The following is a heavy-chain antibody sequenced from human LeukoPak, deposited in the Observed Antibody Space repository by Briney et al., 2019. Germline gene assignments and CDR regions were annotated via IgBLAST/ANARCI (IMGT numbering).Heavy chain of an antibody. Sequence: SETLSLTCTVSGGSISSSSYYWGWIRQPPGKGLEWIGSIYYSGSTYYNPSLKSRVTISVDTSKNQFSLKLSSVTAADTAVYYCARVPYGSGSPGLDWYFDLWGRGTLVTVSS. V-gene: IGHV4-39*07. J-gene: IGHJ2*01. CDR1: GGSISSSSYY. CDR2: IYYSGST. CDR3: ARVPYGSGSPGLDWYFDL. D-gene: IGHD3-10*01.